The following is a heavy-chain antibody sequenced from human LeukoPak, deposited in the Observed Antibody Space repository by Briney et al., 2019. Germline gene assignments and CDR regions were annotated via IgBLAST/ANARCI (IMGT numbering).Heavy chain of an antibody. CDR2: IYYSGST. Sequence: SETLSLTCTVPGASISSTSYYWSWIRQPPGKGLEYIGYIYYSGSTNYNPSLKSRVTISVDTSKNQFSLKLSSVTAADTAVYYCARTEESGYSYGYFGYYYYMDVWGKGTTVTVSS. CDR1: GASISSTSYY. CDR3: ARTEESGYSYGYFGYYYYMDV. J-gene: IGHJ6*03. D-gene: IGHD5-18*01. V-gene: IGHV4-61*01.